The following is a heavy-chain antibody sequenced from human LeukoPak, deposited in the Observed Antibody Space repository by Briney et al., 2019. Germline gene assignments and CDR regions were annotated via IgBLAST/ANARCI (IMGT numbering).Heavy chain of an antibody. D-gene: IGHD3-3*01. J-gene: IGHJ6*03. V-gene: IGHV3-21*01. Sequence: PGGSLRLSCAASGFTFSSYSMNWVRQAPGKGLEWVSSISSSSSYIYYADSVKGRFTISRDNAKNSLYLQMNSLRAEDTVVYYCARGGDFWSGNPYYYYMDVWGKGTTVTVSS. CDR2: ISSSSSYI. CDR1: GFTFSSYS. CDR3: ARGGDFWSGNPYYYYMDV.